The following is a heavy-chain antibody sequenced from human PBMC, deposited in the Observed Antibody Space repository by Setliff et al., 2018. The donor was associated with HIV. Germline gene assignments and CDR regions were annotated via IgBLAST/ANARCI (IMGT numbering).Heavy chain of an antibody. CDR3: ARSRGYGGYDPSDY. J-gene: IGHJ4*02. CDR2: ISSSGSTI. D-gene: IGHD5-12*01. Sequence: GGSLRLSCAPSGFTVSSNYMTWVRQAPGKGLEWVSYISSSGSTIYYANSVKGRFTISRDNAKNSLFLQMNSLRAEDTAVYYCARSRGYGGYDPSDYWGQGTLVTVSS. CDR1: GFTVSSNY. V-gene: IGHV3-48*04.